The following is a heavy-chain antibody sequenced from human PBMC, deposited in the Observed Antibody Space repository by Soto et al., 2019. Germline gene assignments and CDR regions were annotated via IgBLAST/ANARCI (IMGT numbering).Heavy chain of an antibody. J-gene: IGHJ4*02. V-gene: IGHV3-23*01. D-gene: IGHD6-19*01. CDR1: GFTFSTYA. CDR2: ISGSGDST. CDR3: AKERSSGWSFDN. Sequence: EVQLLESGGGLVQPGGSLRLSCAAPGFTFSTYAMNWVRQAPGKGLEWVSGISGSGDSTYYADSVKGRFTVSRDNSKNTLYLQMNSLRAEDTAVFYCAKERSSGWSFDNWGQGTLVTVSS.